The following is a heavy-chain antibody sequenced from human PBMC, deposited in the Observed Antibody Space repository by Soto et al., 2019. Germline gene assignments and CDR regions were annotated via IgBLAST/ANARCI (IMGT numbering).Heavy chain of an antibody. CDR1: GDTFTEYY. J-gene: IGHJ4*02. CDR3: ARGGHVVVVTAALDY. CDR2: VNPSGGHT. V-gene: IGHV1-46*01. Sequence: QVQLMQSGAEVKKPGASVKVSCKASGDTFTEYYIHWVRQAPGQGLEWMGRVNPSGGHTTYAQHFLGRVTMTRDTAPSTLYMELTSLTSEDTAVYYCARGGHVVVVTAALDYWGQGTLVTVSS. D-gene: IGHD2-21*02.